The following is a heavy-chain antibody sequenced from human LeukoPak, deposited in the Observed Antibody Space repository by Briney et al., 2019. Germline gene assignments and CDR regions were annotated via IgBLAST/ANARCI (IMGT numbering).Heavy chain of an antibody. CDR3: ARARTGDFDF. D-gene: IGHD7-27*01. V-gene: IGHV1-46*01. CDR2: INPSGGST. J-gene: IGHJ4*02. CDR1: GYTFTGYY. Sequence: ASVKVSCKASGYTFTGYYMHWVRQAPGQGLEWMGIINPSGGSTSYAQKFQGRVTMTRDTSTSTVYMGLSSLRSEDTAVYYCARARTGDFDFWGQGTLVTVSS.